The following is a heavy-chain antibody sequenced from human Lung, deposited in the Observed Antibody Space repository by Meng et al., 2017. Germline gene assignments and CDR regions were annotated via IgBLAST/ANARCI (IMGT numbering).Heavy chain of an antibody. V-gene: IGHV4-34*01. CDR3: ARERQSTIIRGVIDF. J-gene: IGHJ4*02. D-gene: IGHD3-10*01. CDR1: GGSMSVSN. Sequence: AGLFSTSENMSFTWAFVGGSMSVSNGGWSVQPTAEVLEWIGKNKHGGSINYNPSLESRVTISVDTPQNQFSLRLTSMTGADTAVYYCARERQSTIIRGVIDFWGQGALVTVSS. CDR2: NKHGGSI.